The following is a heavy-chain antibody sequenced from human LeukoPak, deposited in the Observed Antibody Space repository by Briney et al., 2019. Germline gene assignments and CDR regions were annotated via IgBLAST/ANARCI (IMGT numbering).Heavy chain of an antibody. J-gene: IGHJ4*02. D-gene: IGHD6-13*01. CDR1: GGSVSSGGYY. CDR2: IYYSGST. Sequence: KPSETLSLTCTVSGGSVSSGGYYWSWIRQHPGKGLEWTGYIYYSGSTYYNPSLKSRVTISVDTSKNQFSLKLSSVTAADTAVYYCAGAAAGTGAFDYWGQGTLVTVSS. CDR3: AGAAAGTGAFDY. V-gene: IGHV4-31*03.